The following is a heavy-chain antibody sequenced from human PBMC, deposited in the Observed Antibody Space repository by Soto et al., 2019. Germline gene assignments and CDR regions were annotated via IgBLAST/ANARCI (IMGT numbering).Heavy chain of an antibody. CDR2: IYSTGST. D-gene: IGHD6-13*01. CDR3: AGGAAADYFDY. V-gene: IGHV4-4*07. J-gene: IGHJ4*02. Sequence: SETLSLTCTVSSGSFSTYYWSWIRQPAGKGLEWIGRIYSTGSTLYNTSLKSRITMSVDTSKNQFSLKLSSVTAADTAVYYCAGGAAADYFDYWGQGTLVTVSS. CDR1: SGSFSTYY.